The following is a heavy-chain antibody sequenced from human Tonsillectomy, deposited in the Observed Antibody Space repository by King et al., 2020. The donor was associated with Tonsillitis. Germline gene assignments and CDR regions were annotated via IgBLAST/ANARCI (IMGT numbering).Heavy chain of an antibody. CDR2: IKEDGSEK. CDR1: GFTFSTYW. V-gene: IGHV3-7*03. Sequence: VQLVESGGGLVQPGGSLRLSCATSGFTFSTYWMTWVRQAPGKGLEWVANIKEDGSEKYYVDSVKGRFTISRDNAKNSLYLQMNSLRAEDTAVDYCARDDSDRYCDLPFDVWGQRAQVTVSS. J-gene: IGHJ4*02. CDR3: ARDDSDRYCDLPFDV. D-gene: IGHD2-21*02.